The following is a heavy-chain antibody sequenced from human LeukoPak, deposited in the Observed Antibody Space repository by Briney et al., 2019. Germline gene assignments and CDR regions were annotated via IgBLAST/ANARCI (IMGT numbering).Heavy chain of an antibody. V-gene: IGHV5-51*01. CDR1: GYSFTSYW. J-gene: IGHJ5*02. CDR2: IYPGDSDT. CDR3: ARHSYYDSSGYNWFDP. D-gene: IGHD3-22*01. Sequence: GESLKISCKGSGYSFTSYWIGWVRQMLGKGLEWMGIIYPGDSDTRYSPSFQGRVTISADKSISTAYLQWSSLKASDTAMYYCARHSYYDSSGYNWFDPWGQGTLVTVSS.